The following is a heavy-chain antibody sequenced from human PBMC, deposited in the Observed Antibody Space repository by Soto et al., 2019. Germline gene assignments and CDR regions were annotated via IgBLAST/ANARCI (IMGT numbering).Heavy chain of an antibody. D-gene: IGHD4-17*01. CDR3: ARDRYGDSYYYYYGMNV. CDR2: IYYSGST. J-gene: IGHJ6*02. CDR1: GGSISSGGYY. Sequence: QVQLQESGPGLVKPSQTLSLTCTVSGGSISSGGYYWSWIRQHPGKGLEWIGYIYYSGSTYYNPSLKSRVTISVETSKNQFSLKLSSVTAADTAVYYCARDRYGDSYYYYYGMNVWGQGTTVTVSS. V-gene: IGHV4-31*03.